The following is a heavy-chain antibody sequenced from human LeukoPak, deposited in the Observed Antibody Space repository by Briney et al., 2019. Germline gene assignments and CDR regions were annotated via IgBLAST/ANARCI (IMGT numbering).Heavy chain of an antibody. D-gene: IGHD5-12*01. V-gene: IGHV1-2*02. J-gene: IGHJ6*02. CDR3: ARRYSGYDVYYYYGMDV. Sequence: ASVKVSCKASGYTFTGYYMHWVRQAPGQGLEWMGWINPSSGGTNYAQKFQGRVTMTRDTSISTAYMELSRLRSDDTAVYYCARRYSGYDVYYYYGMDVWGQGTTVTVSS. CDR1: GYTFTGYY. CDR2: INPSSGGT.